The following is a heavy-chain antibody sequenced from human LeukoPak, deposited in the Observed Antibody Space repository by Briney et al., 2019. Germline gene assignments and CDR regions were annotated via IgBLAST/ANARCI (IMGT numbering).Heavy chain of an antibody. V-gene: IGHV4-4*09. CDR3: ARHSRYCSNGVCYTNYFEY. Sequence: SETLSLTCTVSGGSISSYYWSWIRQPPGKGLEWIGYIYTSGSTNYNPPLKSRVTISVDMSKNQLSLRLSSVTAADTAVYYCARHSRYCSNGVCYTNYFEYWGQGTLVTVSS. J-gene: IGHJ4*02. CDR2: IYTSGST. CDR1: GGSISSYY. D-gene: IGHD2-8*01.